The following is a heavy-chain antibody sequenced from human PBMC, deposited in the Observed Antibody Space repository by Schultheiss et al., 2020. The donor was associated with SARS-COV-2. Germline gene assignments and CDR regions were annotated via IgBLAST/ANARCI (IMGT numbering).Heavy chain of an antibody. J-gene: IGHJ6*03. CDR1: GFIFSNYA. CDR2: IGGRGGPT. CDR3: AKANPGAGSYVYFYYMDV. V-gene: IGHV3-23*01. Sequence: GGSLRLSCTGSGFIFSNYAMTWVRQAPGKGLQWVSVIGGRGGPTFYADSVKGRFTISRDNSKNTLYLQMNSLRAEDTAVYYCAKANPGAGSYVYFYYMDVWGEGTTVTVSS. D-gene: IGHD3-16*01.